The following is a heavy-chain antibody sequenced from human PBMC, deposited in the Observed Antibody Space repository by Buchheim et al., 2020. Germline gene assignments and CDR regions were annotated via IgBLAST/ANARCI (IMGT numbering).Heavy chain of an antibody. CDR2: IWYDGRTK. Sequence: QVQLVESGGGVVQPGRSLRLSCAASGFTFSSYGIHWVRQAPGKGLEWVALIWYDGRTKFYADSVKGRFTISRDNSKNTLYLQMNTLRAEDTAVYYCAREDGYCAGGSCYNRDYPDYWGQGTL. J-gene: IGHJ4*02. CDR1: GFTFSSYG. V-gene: IGHV3-33*01. D-gene: IGHD2-15*01. CDR3: AREDGYCAGGSCYNRDYPDY.